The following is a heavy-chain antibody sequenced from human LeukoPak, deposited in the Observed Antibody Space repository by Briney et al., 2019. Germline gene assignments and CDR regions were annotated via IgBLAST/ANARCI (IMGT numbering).Heavy chain of an antibody. J-gene: IGHJ5*02. V-gene: IGHV1-2*02. D-gene: IGHD2-21*01. Sequence: GASVKVSCKASGYTFTGYYMHWVRQAPGQGLGWMGWINPNSGGTNYAQKVQGRVTMTRDTSISTAYMELSRLRSDDTAVYYCARGAPVFRWFDPWGQGTLVTVSS. CDR1: GYTFTGYY. CDR2: INPNSGGT. CDR3: ARGAPVFRWFDP.